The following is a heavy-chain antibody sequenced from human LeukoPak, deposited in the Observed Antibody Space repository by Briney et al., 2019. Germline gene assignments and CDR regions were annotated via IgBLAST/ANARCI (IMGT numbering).Heavy chain of an antibody. Sequence: HPGGSLRLSCAVSGITLSNYGMSWVRRAPGKGLEWVAGISGSGGTKTYADSVKGRFTISRDNSKNTLFLQMNSLRAEDTAVYFCAKRGVVIRVILVGFHKEAYYFDSWGQGALVAVSS. J-gene: IGHJ4*02. D-gene: IGHD3/OR15-3a*01. CDR3: AKRGVVIRVILVGFHKEAYYFDS. CDR2: ISGSGGTK. CDR1: GITLSNYG. V-gene: IGHV3-23*01.